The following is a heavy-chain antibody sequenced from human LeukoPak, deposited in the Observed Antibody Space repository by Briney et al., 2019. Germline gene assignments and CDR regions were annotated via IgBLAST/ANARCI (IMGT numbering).Heavy chain of an antibody. D-gene: IGHD2-2*01. Sequence: PSETLSLTCTVSGGSISSYYWSWIRQPPGKGLEWIGYIYTSGSTNYNPSLKSRVTISVDTSKNQFSLKLSSVTAADTAVYYCARHRSSATLFPFGYWGQGTLVTVSS. J-gene: IGHJ4*02. CDR2: IYTSGST. V-gene: IGHV4-4*09. CDR3: ARHRSSATLFPFGY. CDR1: GGSISSYY.